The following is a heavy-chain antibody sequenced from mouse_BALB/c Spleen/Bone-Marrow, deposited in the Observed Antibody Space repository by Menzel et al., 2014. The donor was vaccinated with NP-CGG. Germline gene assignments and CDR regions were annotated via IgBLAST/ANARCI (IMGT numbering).Heavy chain of an antibody. CDR3: ANYYGSTWFAY. J-gene: IGHJ3*01. D-gene: IGHD1-1*01. CDR1: GFTFSDYY. V-gene: IGHV5-4*02. CDR2: ISDGGSYT. Sequence: EVKLMESGGGLVKPGGSLKLSCAASGFTFSDYYMYWVRQTPEKRLEWVATISDGGSYTYYPDSVKGRFTISRDNAKNNLYLQMSSLKSEDTAMYYCANYYGSTWFAYWGQGTLVTASA.